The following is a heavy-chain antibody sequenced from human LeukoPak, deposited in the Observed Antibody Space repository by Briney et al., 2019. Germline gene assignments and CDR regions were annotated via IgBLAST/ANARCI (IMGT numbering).Heavy chain of an antibody. CDR1: GGSISSSSYY. J-gene: IGHJ4*02. Sequence: SETLSLTCTVSGGSISSSSYYWGWIRQPPGKGLEWIGSIYYSGSTYYNPSLKSRVTISVDTSKNQFSLKLSSVSAADTAVYYCATNGRRYYYDSSGYYRYWGQGTLVTVSS. CDR2: IYYSGST. V-gene: IGHV4-39*01. D-gene: IGHD3-22*01. CDR3: ATNGRRYYYDSSGYYRY.